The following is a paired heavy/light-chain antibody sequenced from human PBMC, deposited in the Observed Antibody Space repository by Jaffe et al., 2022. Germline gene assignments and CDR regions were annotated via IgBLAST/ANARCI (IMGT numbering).Light chain of an antibody. J-gene: IGKJ5*01. Sequence: DIQMTQSPSSVSASVGDRVTITCRASQGISSWLAWYQQKPGKAPKLLIYAASSLQSGVPSRFSGSGSGTDFTLTISSLQPEDFATYYCQQANSFTFGQGTRLEIK. CDR1: QGISSW. CDR2: AAS. V-gene: IGKV1-12*01. CDR3: QQANSFT.
Heavy chain of an antibody. D-gene: IGHD3-3*01. Sequence: QVQLVQSGAEVKKPGASVKVSCKASGYTFTGYYMHWVRQAPGQGLEWMGRINPNSGGTNYAQKFQGRVTMTRDTSISTAYMELSRLRSDDTAVYYCARDLYDFWSGYTAEYFQHWGQGTLVTVSS. CDR2: INPNSGGT. V-gene: IGHV1-2*06. J-gene: IGHJ1*01. CDR3: ARDLYDFWSGYTAEYFQH. CDR1: GYTFTGYY.